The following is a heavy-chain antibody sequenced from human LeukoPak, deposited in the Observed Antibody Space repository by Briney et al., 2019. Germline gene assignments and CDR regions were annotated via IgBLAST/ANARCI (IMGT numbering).Heavy chain of an antibody. V-gene: IGHV1-69*01. CDR3: ARSPLERRFAGFDP. CDR2: IIPIFGTA. CDR1: GGTFSSYA. J-gene: IGHJ5*02. Sequence: SVKVSCKASGGTFSSYAISWVRQAPGQGLEWMGGIIPIFGTANYAQKFQGRVTITADESTSTAYMELSSLRSEDTAVYYCARSPLERRFAGFDPWGQGTLVTVSS. D-gene: IGHD1-1*01.